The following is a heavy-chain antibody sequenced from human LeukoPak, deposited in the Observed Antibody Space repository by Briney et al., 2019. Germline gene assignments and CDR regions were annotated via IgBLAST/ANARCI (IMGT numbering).Heavy chain of an antibody. CDR1: GFTFSSYG. Sequence: PGESLRLSCAASGFTFSSYGMHWVRQAPGKGLEWVAFIRSDGNNKYSADSVKGRFTISRDNSKNTMYLQINSLRAEDTAVYYCAKDQAHNSGWSAALDYWGQGTLVTVSS. V-gene: IGHV3-30*02. CDR2: IRSDGNNK. J-gene: IGHJ4*02. CDR3: AKDQAHNSGWSAALDY. D-gene: IGHD6-19*01.